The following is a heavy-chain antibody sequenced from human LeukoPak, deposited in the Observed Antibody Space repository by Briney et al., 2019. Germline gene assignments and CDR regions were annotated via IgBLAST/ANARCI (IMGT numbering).Heavy chain of an antibody. CDR2: IIPIFGTA. D-gene: IGHD6-13*01. V-gene: IGHV1-69*01. CDR1: GGTFSTYA. CDR3: ARDYRIAAAGYAFDI. Sequence: GPSVKVSCRVSGGTFSTYAISGLGQAPGQGLEWMGGIIPIFGTANYAQKIQGRITITADETTSTAYMELSSLRSEATAVYYCARDYRIAAAGYAFDIWGQGTMVTVSS. J-gene: IGHJ3*02.